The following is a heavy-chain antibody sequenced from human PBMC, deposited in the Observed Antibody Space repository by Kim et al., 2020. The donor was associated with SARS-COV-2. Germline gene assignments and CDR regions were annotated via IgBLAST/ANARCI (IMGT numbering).Heavy chain of an antibody. D-gene: IGHD1-7*01. CDR2: IYTSGST. J-gene: IGHJ4*02. CDR3: ARAPSPPHHGYNWNSLAPAVDY. CDR1: GGSISSYY. Sequence: SETLSLTCTVSGGSISSYYWSWIRQPAGKGLEWIGRIYTSGSTNYNPSLKSRVTMSVDTSKNQFSLKLSSVTAADTAVYYCARAPSPPHHGYNWNSLAPAVDYWGQGTLVTVSS. V-gene: IGHV4-4*07.